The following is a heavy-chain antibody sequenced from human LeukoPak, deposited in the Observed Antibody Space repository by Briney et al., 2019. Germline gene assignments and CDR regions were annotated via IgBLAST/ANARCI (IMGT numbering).Heavy chain of an antibody. CDR1: GYSISSGYY. D-gene: IGHD6-19*01. CDR3: ARGGSGWYEVMDV. Sequence: SETLSLTCTVSGYSISSGYYWGWIRQPPGKGLEWIGSIYHSGSTYYNPSLKSRVTISVDTSKNQFSLKLSSVTAADTAVYYCARGGSGWYEVMDVWGKGTTVTISS. V-gene: IGHV4-38-2*02. J-gene: IGHJ6*04. CDR2: IYHSGST.